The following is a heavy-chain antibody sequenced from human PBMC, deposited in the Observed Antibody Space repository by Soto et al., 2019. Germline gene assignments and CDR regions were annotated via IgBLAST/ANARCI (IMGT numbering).Heavy chain of an antibody. CDR2: IYPGDSDT. V-gene: IGHV5-51*01. D-gene: IGHD2-15*01. CDR3: ARLNHCSGGSCYPVLYYYYGMDV. Sequence: PGESLKISCKGSGYSFTSYWIGWVRQMPGKGLEWMGIIYPGDSDTRYSPSFQGQVTISADKSISTAYLQWSSLKASDTAMYYCARLNHCSGGSCYPVLYYYYGMDVWGQGTTVTVSS. CDR1: GYSFTSYW. J-gene: IGHJ6*02.